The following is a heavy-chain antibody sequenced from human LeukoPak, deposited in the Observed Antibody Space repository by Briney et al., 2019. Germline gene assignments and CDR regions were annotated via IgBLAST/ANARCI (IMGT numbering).Heavy chain of an antibody. D-gene: IGHD5-18*01. V-gene: IGHV3-7*01. Sequence: SGGSLRLSCAASGFTFDDYGMSWVRQAPGKGLEWVANIKQDGSEKYYVDSVKGRFTISRDNAKNSLYLQMNSLRAEDTAVYYCARDTLSIRDPNGYSYGYSHPVHFDYWGQGTLVTVSS. J-gene: IGHJ4*02. CDR2: IKQDGSEK. CDR1: GFTFDDYG. CDR3: ARDTLSIRDPNGYSYGYSHPVHFDY.